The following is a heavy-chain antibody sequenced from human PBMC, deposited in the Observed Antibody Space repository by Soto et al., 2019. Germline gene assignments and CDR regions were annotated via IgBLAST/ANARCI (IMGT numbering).Heavy chain of an antibody. Sequence: QVQLVESGGGVVQPGRSLRLSCAASGFTFSSYGMHWVRQAPGKGLEWVAVISYDGSNKYYADSVKGRFTISRDNSKNTLYLQMNSLRAEDTAVYYCAGGYQHANKLYCYGMDVWGQGTTVTVSS. D-gene: IGHD6-13*01. CDR3: AGGYQHANKLYCYGMDV. CDR1: GFTFSSYG. J-gene: IGHJ6*02. CDR2: ISYDGSNK. V-gene: IGHV3-30*03.